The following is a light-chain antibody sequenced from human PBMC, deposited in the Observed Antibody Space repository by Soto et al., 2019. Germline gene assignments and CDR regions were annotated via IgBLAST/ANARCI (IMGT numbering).Light chain of an antibody. CDR3: SSYATSSTLHL. Sequence: QSALTQPASVSGSPGQSITISCTGTSSDVGGYNYVSWYQQHPGKAPKLMIYEVNNRPSGVSNRFSGSKSGNTASLTISGLQAEDEADYYRSSYATSSTLHLFGTGTKVTVL. J-gene: IGLJ1*01. CDR2: EVN. V-gene: IGLV2-14*03. CDR1: SSDVGGYNY.